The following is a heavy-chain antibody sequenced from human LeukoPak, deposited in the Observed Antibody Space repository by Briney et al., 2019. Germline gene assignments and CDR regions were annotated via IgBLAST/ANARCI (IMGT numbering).Heavy chain of an antibody. J-gene: IGHJ3*02. CDR2: VDPEDGET. Sequence: VASVNISCKGSGYTFTDYYMHWVQPPPGKGLEWMGLVDPEDGETIYAEKFQGRVTITADTSTDTAYMELSSLRSEDTAVYYCATEGLGSYALYIWGQGTMVTVSS. CDR1: GYTFTDYY. D-gene: IGHD1-26*01. CDR3: ATEGLGSYALYI. V-gene: IGHV1-69-2*01.